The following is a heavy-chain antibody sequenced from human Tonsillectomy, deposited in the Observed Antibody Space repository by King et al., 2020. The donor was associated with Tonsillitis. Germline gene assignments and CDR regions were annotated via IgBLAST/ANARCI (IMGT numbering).Heavy chain of an antibody. J-gene: IGHJ6*02. V-gene: IGHV3-30*18. CDR3: AKGHQFYHTLVDV. CDR1: GFTFSSYG. CDR2: ISYDGSNK. Sequence: VKLVESGGGVVQPGRSLRLSCAASGFTFSSYGMHWVRQAPGKGLEWVAVISYDGSNKYYADSVKGRFTISRDNSKNTLYLQMNSLRAEDTAVYYCAKGHQFYHTLVDVWGQGTTVTVSS. D-gene: IGHD2-2*01.